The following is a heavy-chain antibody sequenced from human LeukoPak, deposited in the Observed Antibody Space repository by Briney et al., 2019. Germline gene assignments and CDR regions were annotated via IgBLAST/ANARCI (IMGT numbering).Heavy chain of an antibody. V-gene: IGHV3-30*18. Sequence: PGGSLRLSCAASGFTFSSYGMHWVRQAPGKGLEWVGVISYDGSNKYYADSVQGRFTISRDNSKNTLYLQMNSLRAEDTAVYYCAKKMGEMAKATPFDIWGQGTMVTVSS. CDR3: AKKMGEMAKATPFDI. J-gene: IGHJ3*02. CDR1: GFTFSSYG. D-gene: IGHD5-24*01. CDR2: ISYDGSNK.